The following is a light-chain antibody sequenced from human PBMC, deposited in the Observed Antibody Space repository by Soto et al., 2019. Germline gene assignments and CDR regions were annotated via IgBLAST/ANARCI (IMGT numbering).Light chain of an antibody. CDR3: QQYGSLSWT. CDR1: QSVTNNF. Sequence: ENVLTQSPGTLSLSPGERATLSCRASQSVTNNFFAWYQQRPGQAPRLLIYGISNRATGIPDRFSGSGSGTDFTLTISRLEPEDFAVYYCQQYGSLSWTFGQGTKVEIK. V-gene: IGKV3-20*01. CDR2: GIS. J-gene: IGKJ1*01.